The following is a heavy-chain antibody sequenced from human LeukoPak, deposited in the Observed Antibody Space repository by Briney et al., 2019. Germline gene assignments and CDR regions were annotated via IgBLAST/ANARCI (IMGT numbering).Heavy chain of an antibody. J-gene: IGHJ3*02. D-gene: IGHD3-10*01. CDR2: ISYDGSNK. CDR3: ARGKYYGWAFDI. Sequence: PGGSLRLSCAASGFTFSSYAMHWVRQAPGKGLEWVAVISYDGSNKYYADSVKGRFTISRDNSKNTLYLQMSSLRAEDTAVYYCARGKYYGWAFDIWGQGTMVTVSS. V-gene: IGHV3-30*15. CDR1: GFTFSSYA.